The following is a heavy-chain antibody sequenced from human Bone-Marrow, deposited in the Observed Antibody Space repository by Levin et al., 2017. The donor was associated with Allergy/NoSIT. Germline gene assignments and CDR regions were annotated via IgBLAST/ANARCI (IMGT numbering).Heavy chain of an antibody. CDR2: IYYSGST. Sequence: RSQTLSLPCTVSGGSISSYYWSWIRQPPGKGLEWIGYIYYSGSTNYNPSLKSRVTISVDTSKNQFSLKLSSVTAADTAVYYFARDFYPLPSGYSYNWFDPWGQGTLVTVSS. CDR3: ARDFYPLPSGYSYNWFDP. V-gene: IGHV4-59*01. D-gene: IGHD3-22*01. CDR1: GGSISSYY. J-gene: IGHJ5*02.